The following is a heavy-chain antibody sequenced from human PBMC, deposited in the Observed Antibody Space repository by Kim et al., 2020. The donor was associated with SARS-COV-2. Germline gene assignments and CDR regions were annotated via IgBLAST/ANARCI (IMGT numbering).Heavy chain of an antibody. Sequence: NPSLKRRVAISVDTSKNQFSRKLSSVTAAYTAVYYCARHHLVGATTGIDYWGQGTLVTVSS. J-gene: IGHJ4*02. CDR3: ARHHLVGATTGIDY. V-gene: IGHV4-59*08. D-gene: IGHD1-26*01.